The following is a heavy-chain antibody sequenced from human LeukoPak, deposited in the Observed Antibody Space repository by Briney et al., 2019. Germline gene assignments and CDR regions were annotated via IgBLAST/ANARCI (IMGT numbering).Heavy chain of an antibody. CDR3: ARFSLTGYYLIDY. D-gene: IGHD3-9*01. Sequence: SETLSLTCAVYGGSFSGYYWSWIRQPPGKGLEWIGEINHSGRTIYNPSLKRRVTISGDTSKNQFSLKLRSVTAADTAVYYCARFSLTGYYLIDYWGQGTLVTVSS. V-gene: IGHV4-34*01. CDR2: INHSGRT. CDR1: GGSFSGYY. J-gene: IGHJ4*02.